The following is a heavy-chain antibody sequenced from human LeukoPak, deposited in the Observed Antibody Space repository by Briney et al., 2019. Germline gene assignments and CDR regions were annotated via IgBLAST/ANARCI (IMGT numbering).Heavy chain of an antibody. CDR1: GYTFTSYD. CDR3: ARGVLVVPAAIRGYYYYYYMDV. CDR2: INPNSGGT. Sequence: ASVKVSCKASGYTFTSYDINWVRQATGQGLEWMGWINPNSGGTNYAQKFQGRVTMTRDTSISTAYMELSRLRSDDTAVYYCARGVLVVPAAIRGYYYYYYMDVWGKGTTVTVSS. J-gene: IGHJ6*03. V-gene: IGHV1-2*02. D-gene: IGHD2-2*02.